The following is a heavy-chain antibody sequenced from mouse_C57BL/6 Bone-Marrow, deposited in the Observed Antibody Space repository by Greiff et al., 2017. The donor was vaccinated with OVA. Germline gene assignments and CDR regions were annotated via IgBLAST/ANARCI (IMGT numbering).Heavy chain of an antibody. CDR1: GFNIKDDY. D-gene: IGHD2-5*01. CDR3: TTGDSNLDY. Sequence: VQLQQSGAELVRPGASVKLSCTASGFNIKDDYMHWVKQRPEQGLEWIGWIDPENGDTEYASKFQGKATITADTSSNTAYLQLSSLTSEDTAVYYCTTGDSNLDYWGQGTTLTVSS. CDR2: IDPENGDT. J-gene: IGHJ2*01. V-gene: IGHV14-4*01.